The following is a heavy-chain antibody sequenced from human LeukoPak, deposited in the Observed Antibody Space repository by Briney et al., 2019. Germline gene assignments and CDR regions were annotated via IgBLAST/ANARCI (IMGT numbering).Heavy chain of an antibody. Sequence: SVKVSCKASGGTFSSYTISWVRQAPGQGLEWMGRIIPILGIANYTQKFQGRVTITADKSTSTAYMEVSGLRSEDTAVYYCASAPYMDVWGKGTTVTVSS. V-gene: IGHV1-69*02. CDR3: ASAPYMDV. J-gene: IGHJ6*03. CDR1: GGTFSSYT. CDR2: IIPILGIA.